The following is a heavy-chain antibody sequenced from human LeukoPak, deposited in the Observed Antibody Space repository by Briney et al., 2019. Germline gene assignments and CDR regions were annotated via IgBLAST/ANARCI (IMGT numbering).Heavy chain of an antibody. V-gene: IGHV4-61*02. CDR3: AIERIADRHFWFDP. Sequence: SETLSLTCTVSGGSISSGSYYWSWIRQSAGKGLEWIGRIYTSGRTNDNPSLKSRVTISADTSKNQFSLKLISVTAADTAVYYCAIERIADRHFWFDPWGQGTLVTVSS. D-gene: IGHD6-6*01. CDR2: IYTSGRT. J-gene: IGHJ5*02. CDR1: GGSISSGSYY.